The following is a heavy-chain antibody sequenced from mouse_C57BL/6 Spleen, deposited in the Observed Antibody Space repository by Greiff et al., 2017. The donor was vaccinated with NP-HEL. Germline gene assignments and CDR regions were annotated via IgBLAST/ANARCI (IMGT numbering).Heavy chain of an antibody. CDR3: ARDGGNYYGYYAMDY. Sequence: EVHLVESGPGMVKPSQSLSLTCTVTGYSITSGYDWHWIRHFPGNKLEWMGYISYSGSTNYNPSLKSRISITHDTSKNHFFLKLNSVTTEDTATYYCARDGGNYYGYYAMDYWGQGTSVTVSS. CDR1: GYSITSGYD. J-gene: IGHJ4*01. CDR2: ISYSGST. D-gene: IGHD1-1*01. V-gene: IGHV3-1*01.